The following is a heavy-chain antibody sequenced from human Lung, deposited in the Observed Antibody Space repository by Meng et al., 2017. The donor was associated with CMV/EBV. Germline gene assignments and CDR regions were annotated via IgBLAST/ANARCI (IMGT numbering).Heavy chain of an antibody. CDR1: GFTLSCYS. CDR3: ARVLETGAAFDV. Sequence: GGSLRLXCAASGFTLSCYSMNWVRQAPGKGLEWVSSISTSSSYIYYRDSVKGRFTISRDNAMNSLSLQMKSLRAEDTAVYYCARVLETGAAFDVWGQGTMVTVSS. V-gene: IGHV3-21*01. CDR2: ISTSSSYI. D-gene: IGHD3-3*01. J-gene: IGHJ3*01.